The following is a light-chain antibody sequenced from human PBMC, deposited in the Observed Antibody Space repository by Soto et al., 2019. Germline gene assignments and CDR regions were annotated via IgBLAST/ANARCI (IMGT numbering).Light chain of an antibody. CDR1: NSNIGIEY. CDR2: DND. Sequence: QSVLTQPPSVSAAPGQEVTIACSGSNSNIGIEYVAWYQHLPGTAPKLVIYDNDKRPSGIPDRFSGSKSGTSATLGITGLQTGDEADYYCATWDSSLGAVVFGGGTKLTVL. J-gene: IGLJ3*02. CDR3: ATWDSSLGAVV. V-gene: IGLV1-51*01.